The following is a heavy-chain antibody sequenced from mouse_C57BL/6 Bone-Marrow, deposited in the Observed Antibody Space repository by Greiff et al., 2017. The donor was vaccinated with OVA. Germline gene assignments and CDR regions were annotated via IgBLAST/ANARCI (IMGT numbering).Heavy chain of an antibody. CDR2: ILPGSGST. D-gene: IGHD1-1*01. J-gene: IGHJ3*01. CDR1: GYTFTGYW. CDR3: ARFLRGFAY. Sequence: QVQLKESGAELMKPGASVKLSCKATGYTFTGYWIEWVKQRPGHGLEWIGEILPGSGSTNYNAKFKGKATFTADTSSNTAYMQLSSLTTEDSAIYYCARFLRGFAYWGQGTLVTVSA. V-gene: IGHV1-9*01.